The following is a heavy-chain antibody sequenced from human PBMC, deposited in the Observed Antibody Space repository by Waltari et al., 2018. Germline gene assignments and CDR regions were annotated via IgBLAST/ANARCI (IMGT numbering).Heavy chain of an antibody. Sequence: QVQLQESGPGLVKPSETLSLTCAVSRYSISRGFYWGWIRQPPGKGLEWIGSIYHSGSTYYNPSLKSRVTISVDTSKNQFSLELSSGTAADTAVYYCARLLLAYFDYWGQGTLVTVSS. D-gene: IGHD2-15*01. CDR2: IYHSGST. CDR1: RYSISRGFY. V-gene: IGHV4-38-2*01. J-gene: IGHJ4*02. CDR3: ARLLLAYFDY.